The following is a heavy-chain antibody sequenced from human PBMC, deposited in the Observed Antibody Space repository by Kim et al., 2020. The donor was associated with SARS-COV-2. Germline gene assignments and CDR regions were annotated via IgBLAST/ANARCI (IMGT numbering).Heavy chain of an antibody. J-gene: IGHJ4*01. Sequence: GGSLRLSCAASGFTFSSYAMHWVRQAPGKGLEWVAVISYDGSNKYYADSVKGRFTISRDNSKNTLYLQMNSLRAEDTAVYYCARESYYGSGSLPLDYWG. CDR2: ISYDGSNK. CDR1: GFTFSSYA. V-gene: IGHV3-30*04. CDR3: ARESYYGSGSLPLDY. D-gene: IGHD3-10*01.